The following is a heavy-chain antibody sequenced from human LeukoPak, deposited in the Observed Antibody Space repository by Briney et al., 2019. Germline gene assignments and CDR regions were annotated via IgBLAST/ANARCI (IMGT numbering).Heavy chain of an antibody. J-gene: IGHJ4*02. CDR1: GGTFSSYA. CDR3: ARMEMATGIDY. D-gene: IGHD5-24*01. CDR2: IIPILGIA. Sequence: SVKVSCKASGGTFSSYAISWVRQAPGQGLEWMGRIIPILGIANYAQKFQGRVTITADKSTSTAYMELSSLRSEDTAVYYCARMEMATGIDYWGQGTLVTVSS. V-gene: IGHV1-69*04.